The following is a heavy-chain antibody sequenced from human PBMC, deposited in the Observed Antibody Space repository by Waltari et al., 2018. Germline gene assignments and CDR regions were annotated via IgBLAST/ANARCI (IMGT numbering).Heavy chain of an antibody. Sequence: QLQLQESGPGLVKPSETLSLTCTVSGCSISRGSYYWGWIRQPPGKGLESIGYISYSGTTYYNLSLKSRVTMSVDTSRDQYSLSLRSVAAADTAVYYCARYYGNGEGWLDPWGQGTLVTVSS. CDR3: ARYYGNGEGWLDP. J-gene: IGHJ5*02. V-gene: IGHV4-39*07. CDR1: GCSISRGSYY. CDR2: ISYSGTT. D-gene: IGHD3-3*01.